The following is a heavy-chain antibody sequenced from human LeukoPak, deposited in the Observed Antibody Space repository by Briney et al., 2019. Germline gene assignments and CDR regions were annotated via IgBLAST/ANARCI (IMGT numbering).Heavy chain of an antibody. V-gene: IGHV3-48*03. CDR3: AKDVGEWSVTDAFHI. J-gene: IGHJ3*02. D-gene: IGHD3-16*01. CDR1: GFTFSSYA. Sequence: PGGSLRLSCAASGFTFSSYAMNWVRQAPGKGPEWVSHIRRSGSIIYYADSVKGRFTISRDNAKNSLYLQMNSLRAEDTAVYYCAKDVGEWSVTDAFHIWGQGTRVTVSS. CDR2: IRRSGSII.